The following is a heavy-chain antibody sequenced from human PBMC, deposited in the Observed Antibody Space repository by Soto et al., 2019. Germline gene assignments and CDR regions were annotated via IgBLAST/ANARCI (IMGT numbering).Heavy chain of an antibody. CDR3: TKDSDPVSTPSGDV. Sequence: PGGSLRLSCAASGFTFSSYAMSWVRQAPGKGLEWVSAISGSGGSTYYADSEKRRFTITRHNSKNTQYLQMNGLRAEDTAVYYCTKDSDPVSTPSGDVWGQGTTVTDPS. V-gene: IGHV3-23*01. CDR2: ISGSGGST. D-gene: IGHD6-25*01. J-gene: IGHJ6*02. CDR1: GFTFSSYA.